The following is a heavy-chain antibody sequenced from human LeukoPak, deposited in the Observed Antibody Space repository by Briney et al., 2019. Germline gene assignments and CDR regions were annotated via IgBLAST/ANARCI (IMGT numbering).Heavy chain of an antibody. Sequence: GALRLSCAASGFTFSSYWMSWVRQAPGKGLEWVANIKQDGSDKYYADSVKGRFTISRDNSKNTLYLQMNSLRAEDTAVYYCAKVRVVFNWNYAYYFDSWGQGTLVTVSS. CDR3: AKVRVVFNWNYAYYFDS. CDR1: GFTFSSYW. D-gene: IGHD1-7*01. V-gene: IGHV3-7*01. J-gene: IGHJ4*02. CDR2: IKQDGSDK.